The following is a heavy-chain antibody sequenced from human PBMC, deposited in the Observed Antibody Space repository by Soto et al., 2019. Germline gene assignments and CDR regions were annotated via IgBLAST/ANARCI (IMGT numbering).Heavy chain of an antibody. CDR2: INAGNGNT. V-gene: IGHV1-3*05. D-gene: IGHD3-22*01. CDR1: GYTFTSYA. Sequence: QVQLVQSGAEEKKPGASVKVSCKASGYTFTSYAMHWVRQAPGQRLEWMGWINAGNGNTKYSQKFQGRRTITRDTSASTAYMELSSMRSEDTAVYYCARAHDSSGYYLYYFDYWGQGTLVTVSS. CDR3: ARAHDSSGYYLYYFDY. J-gene: IGHJ4*02.